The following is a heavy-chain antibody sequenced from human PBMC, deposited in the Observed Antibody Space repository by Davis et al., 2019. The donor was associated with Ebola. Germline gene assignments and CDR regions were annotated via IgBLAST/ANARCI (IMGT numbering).Heavy chain of an antibody. Sequence: SETLSLTCTVSGCSISSGAYYWSWLRQHPGKGLEGIGYIYYSGSTYYNPSLESRVTISVDTSKNQFSLKLTSVTAAATAVYYCARDSSSASGMDVWGKGTTVTVSS. V-gene: IGHV4-31*03. CDR3: ARDSSSASGMDV. CDR2: IYYSGST. J-gene: IGHJ6*04. CDR1: GCSISSGAYY. D-gene: IGHD2-2*01.